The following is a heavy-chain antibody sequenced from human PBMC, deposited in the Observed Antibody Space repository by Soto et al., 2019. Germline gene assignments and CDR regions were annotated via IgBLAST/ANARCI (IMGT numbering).Heavy chain of an antibody. CDR2: IYYSGST. CDR3: ARVSGYYYFDY. Sequence: SETLSLTCTVSSGSISTYYWSWIRQPPGKGLEWIGYIYYSGSTNYNPSLKSRVTISVDTSKNQFSLKLSSVTAADTAVYYCARVSGYYYFDYWGQGTLVTVSS. D-gene: IGHD5-12*01. CDR1: SGSISTYY. V-gene: IGHV4-59*01. J-gene: IGHJ4*02.